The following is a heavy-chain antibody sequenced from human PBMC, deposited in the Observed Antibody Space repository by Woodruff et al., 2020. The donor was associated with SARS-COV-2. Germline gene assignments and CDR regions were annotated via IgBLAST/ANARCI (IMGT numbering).Heavy chain of an antibody. V-gene: IGHV3-64D*08. D-gene: IGHD2-2*01. CDR3: VKTRGAFDI. J-gene: IGHJ3*02. Sequence: YYADSVKGRFTISRDNSKNTLYLQMSSLRAEDTAVYYCVKTRGAFDIWGQGTMVTVSS.